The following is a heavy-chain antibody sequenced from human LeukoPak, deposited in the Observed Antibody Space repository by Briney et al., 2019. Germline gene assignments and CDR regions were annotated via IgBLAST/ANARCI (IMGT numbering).Heavy chain of an antibody. CDR1: GDRVSSNSAV. V-gene: IGHV6-1*01. CDR3: ARYCSPTSCAHNWFDP. J-gene: IGHJ5*02. CDR2: IYYRSKWYN. D-gene: IGHD2-2*01. Sequence: SQTLSLTCAISGDRVSSNSAVWNWIRQSPSTGLEWLGRIYYRSKWYNDYAVSVKSRITINADTSKNQFSLHLNSVTPEDTAVYYCARYCSPTSCAHNWFDPWGQGTLVTVSS.